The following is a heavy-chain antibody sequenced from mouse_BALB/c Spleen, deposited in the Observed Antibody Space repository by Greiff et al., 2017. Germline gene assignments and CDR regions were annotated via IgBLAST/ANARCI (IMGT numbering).Heavy chain of an antibody. J-gene: IGHJ4*01. CDR3: ARVAGYERDYYAMDY. D-gene: IGHD2-2*01. V-gene: IGHV1-9*01. CDR1: GYTFSSYW. Sequence: QVQLKQSGAELMKPGASVKISCKATGYTFSSYWIEWVKQRPGHGLEWIGEILPGSGSTNYNEKFKGKATFTADTSSNTAYMQLSSLTSEDSAVYYCARVAGYERDYYAMDYWGQGTSVTVSS. CDR2: ILPGSGST.